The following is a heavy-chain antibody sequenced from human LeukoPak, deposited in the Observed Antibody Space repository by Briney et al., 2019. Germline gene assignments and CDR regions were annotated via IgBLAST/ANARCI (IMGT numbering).Heavy chain of an antibody. Sequence: ASVKVSCKASGYTFTSYGISWVRQAPGQGLEWMGWISAYNGNTNYAQKLQGRVTMTTDTSTSTAYMELRSLRSDDTAVYYCARGVLPAAVNYYYYGMDVWGKGTTVTVSS. CDR1: GYTFTSYG. J-gene: IGHJ6*04. D-gene: IGHD2-2*01. V-gene: IGHV1-18*04. CDR3: ARGVLPAAVNYYYYGMDV. CDR2: ISAYNGNT.